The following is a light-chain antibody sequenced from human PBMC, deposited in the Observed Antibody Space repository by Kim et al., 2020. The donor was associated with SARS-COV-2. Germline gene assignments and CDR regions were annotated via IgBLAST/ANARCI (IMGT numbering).Light chain of an antibody. V-gene: IGLV2-14*03. CDR1: ASDGGTYTY. Sequence: GQSITISGTGTASDGGTYTYVSWYRQHPGSAPKVIIYDVSKRPSGVSNRFSGSKSANTASLTISNLQAEDEADYYCTSFTSSNTFVFGTGTKVTVL. CDR2: DVS. CDR3: TSFTSSNTFV. J-gene: IGLJ1*01.